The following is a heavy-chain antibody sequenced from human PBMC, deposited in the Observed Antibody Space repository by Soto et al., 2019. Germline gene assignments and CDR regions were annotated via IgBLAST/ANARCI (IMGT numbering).Heavy chain of an antibody. V-gene: IGHV3-30*18. Sequence: VGSLRLSCAASGFTFSSYGMHWVRQAPGKGLEWVAVISYDGSNKYYADSVKGRFTISRENSKNTLYLQMNSLRAEDTAVYYCAKDRPPLYWGQGTLVTVSS. J-gene: IGHJ4*02. CDR2: ISYDGSNK. D-gene: IGHD6-6*01. CDR1: GFTFSSYG. CDR3: AKDRPPLY.